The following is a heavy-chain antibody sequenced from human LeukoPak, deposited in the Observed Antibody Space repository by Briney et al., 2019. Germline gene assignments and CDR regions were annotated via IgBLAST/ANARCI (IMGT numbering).Heavy chain of an antibody. CDR2: INPNSGGT. D-gene: IGHD3-3*01. J-gene: IGHJ4*02. V-gene: IGHV1-2*02. CDR1: GYTFTGYY. CDR3: AAATDFWSGYLDY. Sequence: GASVKVSCKASGYTFTGYYMHWVRQAPGQGLEWMGWINPNSGGTNYAQKFQGRVTMTRDTSISTAYMELSRLRSDDTAVYYCAAATDFWSGYLDYWGQGTLVTVSS.